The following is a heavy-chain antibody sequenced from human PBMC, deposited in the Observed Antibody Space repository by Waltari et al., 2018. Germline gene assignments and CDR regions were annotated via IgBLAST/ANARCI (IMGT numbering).Heavy chain of an antibody. D-gene: IGHD1-1*01. CDR2: ISGSGGST. CDR3: AKARNRAATSLPGMDV. CDR1: GFTFNSYA. J-gene: IGHJ6*02. Sequence: EVQLLESGGGLVQPGGSLRLSCAASGFTFNSYAMTWVRQAPGKGLEWVSAISGSGGSTYYADSVKGRFTISRDNSKNTLHLQMNSLGADDTAVYYCAKARNRAATSLPGMDVWGQGTTVTVSS. V-gene: IGHV3-23*01.